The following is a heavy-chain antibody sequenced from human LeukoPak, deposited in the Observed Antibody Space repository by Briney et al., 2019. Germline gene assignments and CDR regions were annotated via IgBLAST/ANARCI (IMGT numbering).Heavy chain of an antibody. V-gene: IGHV1-2*02. CDR1: GYTFTDYD. CDR2: INPNSGDT. CDR3: ARENKRITIFGTPGY. D-gene: IGHD3-3*01. Sequence: ASVKVSCKASGYTFTDYDMHWVRQAPGQGLEWMGWINPNSGDTKYAQKFQGRVTMTRDTSISTAYMELSRLRSDDTAVYYWARENKRITIFGTPGYWGQGTLVTVSS. J-gene: IGHJ4*02.